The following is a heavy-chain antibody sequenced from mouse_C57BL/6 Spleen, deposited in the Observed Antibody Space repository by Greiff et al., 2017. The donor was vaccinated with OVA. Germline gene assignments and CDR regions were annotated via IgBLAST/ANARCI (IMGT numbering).Heavy chain of an antibody. J-gene: IGHJ4*01. D-gene: IGHD2-4*01. CDR3: ANSYDYDVGYYAMDY. Sequence: QVQLQQSGAELVKPGASVKISCKASGYTFTDYYINWVKQRPGQGLEWIGKIGPGSGSTYYNEKFKGKATLTADKSSSTAYMQLSSLTSEDSAVYFCANSYDYDVGYYAMDYWGQGTSVTVSS. CDR1: GYTFTDYY. CDR2: IGPGSGST. V-gene: IGHV1-77*01.